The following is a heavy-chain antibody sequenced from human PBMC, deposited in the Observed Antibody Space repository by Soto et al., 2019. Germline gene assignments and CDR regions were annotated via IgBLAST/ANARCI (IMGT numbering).Heavy chain of an antibody. CDR2: ISGSGGST. D-gene: IGHD5-18*01. V-gene: IGHV3-23*01. CDR3: AKILLGYNYGGFDY. Sequence: EVQLLESGGGLVQPGGSLRLSCAASGFTFSSYAMSWVRQAPGKGLEWVSGISGSGGSTCYADSVKGRFTISRDNSKNTLYLQMNSLRAEDTAVYYCAKILLGYNYGGFDYWGQGTLVTVSS. J-gene: IGHJ4*02. CDR1: GFTFSSYA.